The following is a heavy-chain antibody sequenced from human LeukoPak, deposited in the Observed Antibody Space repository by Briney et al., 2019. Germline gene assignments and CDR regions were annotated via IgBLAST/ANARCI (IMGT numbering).Heavy chain of an antibody. Sequence: AGGSLRLSCAASGFTFSSYAMHWVRQAPGKGLEWVAVISYDGSNKYYADSVKGRFTISRDNSKNTLYLQMNSLRAEDTAVYYCAGESTAHYGRSFGGVGYFDYWGQGTLVTVSS. CDR3: AGESTAHYGRSFGGVGYFDY. CDR2: ISYDGSNK. J-gene: IGHJ4*02. D-gene: IGHD3-16*01. CDR1: GFTFSSYA. V-gene: IGHV3-30*04.